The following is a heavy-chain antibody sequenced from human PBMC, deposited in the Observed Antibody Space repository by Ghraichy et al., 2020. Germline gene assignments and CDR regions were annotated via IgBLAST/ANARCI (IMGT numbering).Heavy chain of an antibody. CDR1: GGSVGSGSYY. V-gene: IGHV4-61*01. J-gene: IGHJ4*02. Sequence: SETLSLTCTVSGGSVGSGSYYWSWIRQPPGKGLEWIGYIYYSGSTNYNPSLKSRVTISVDTSKNQFSLKLNSVTAADTAVYYCASEVEGVGSFDYWGQGTLVTVSS. D-gene: IGHD2-8*01. CDR2: IYYSGST. CDR3: ASEVEGVGSFDY.